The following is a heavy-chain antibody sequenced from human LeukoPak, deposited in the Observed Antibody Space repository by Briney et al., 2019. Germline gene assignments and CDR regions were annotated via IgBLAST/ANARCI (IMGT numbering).Heavy chain of an antibody. V-gene: IGHV4-34*01. CDR1: GGSFSGYY. Sequence: SETLSLTCAVYGGSFSGYYWSWIRQPPGKGLEWIGEINHSGSTNYNPSLKSRVTISVDTSKNQFSLKLSSVTAADTAVYYCARVKRVDRHYYYYYGMDVWGQGTTVTVS. J-gene: IGHJ6*02. CDR2: INHSGST. CDR3: ARVKRVDRHYYYYYGMDV. D-gene: IGHD2-15*01.